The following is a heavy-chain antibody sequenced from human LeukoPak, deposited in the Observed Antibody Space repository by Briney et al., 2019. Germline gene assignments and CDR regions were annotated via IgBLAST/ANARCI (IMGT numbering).Heavy chain of an antibody. CDR2: ISWNSGSI. CDR1: GFTFEDYA. D-gene: IGHD1-1*01. V-gene: IGHV3-9*01. Sequence: GGSLRLSCAASGFTFEDYAMHWARQAPGKGLEWVSGISWNSGSIGYADSVKGRFTISRDNAKNSLYLQVNSLRAEDTTLYYCAKDSGSWGIQLAYFFDYWGQGTLVTVSS. J-gene: IGHJ4*02. CDR3: AKDSGSWGIQLAYFFDY.